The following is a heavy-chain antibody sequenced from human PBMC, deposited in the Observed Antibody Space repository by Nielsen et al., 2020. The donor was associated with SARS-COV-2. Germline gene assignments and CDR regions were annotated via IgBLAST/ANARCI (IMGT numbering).Heavy chain of an antibody. CDR2: MNPNSGNT. Sequence: ASVKVSCKASGYTFTSYYMHWVRQATGQGLEWMGWMNPNSGNTGYAQKFQGRVTMTRNTSISTAYMELSSLRSEDTAVYYCARLSGSYYYFDYWGQGTPVTVSS. V-gene: IGHV1-8*02. J-gene: IGHJ4*02. D-gene: IGHD1-26*01. CDR3: ARLSGSYYYFDY. CDR1: GYTFTSYY.